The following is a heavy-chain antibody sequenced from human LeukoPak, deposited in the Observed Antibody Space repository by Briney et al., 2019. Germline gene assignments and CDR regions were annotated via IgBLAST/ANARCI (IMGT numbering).Heavy chain of an antibody. CDR3: ARGSGYGVFDH. Sequence: GGSLRLSCAASGFTFSSYWMHWVRQAPGKGLVWVSRINSDGSSTSYADSVKGRFTISRDNAKNTLYVQMNSLRAEDTAVYYCARGSGYGVFDHWGQGTLVTVFS. D-gene: IGHD6-25*01. CDR1: GFTFSSYW. V-gene: IGHV3-74*01. J-gene: IGHJ4*02. CDR2: INSDGSST.